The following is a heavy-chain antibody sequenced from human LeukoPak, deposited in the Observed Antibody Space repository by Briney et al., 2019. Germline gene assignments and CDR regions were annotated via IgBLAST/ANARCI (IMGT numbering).Heavy chain of an antibody. V-gene: IGHV3-23*01. J-gene: IGHJ4*02. CDR3: AKVVGYYDSSGNDY. CDR1: GFTFSGYA. Sequence: GGSLRLSCAASGFTFSGYAMTWVRQAPGKGLEWVSAISGSGGSTYYADSVKGRFTISRDNSKNTLYLQMNSLRAEDTAVYYCAKVVGYYDSSGNDYWGQGTLVTVSS. CDR2: ISGSGGST. D-gene: IGHD3-22*01.